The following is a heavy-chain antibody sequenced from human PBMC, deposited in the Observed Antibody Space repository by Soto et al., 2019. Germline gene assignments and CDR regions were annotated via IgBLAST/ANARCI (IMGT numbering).Heavy chain of an antibody. Sequence: GGSLRLSCAASGFTVSSDYMSWVRQAPGKGLEWVSFIYTGGSTYYADSVKGRFTFSRDNSKNTLYLQMNSLRAEDTAVYYCAKVAAATVWGYFDYWGQETLVTVSS. V-gene: IGHV3-53*01. CDR3: AKVAAATVWGYFDY. D-gene: IGHD6-13*01. J-gene: IGHJ4*02. CDR2: IYTGGST. CDR1: GFTVSSDY.